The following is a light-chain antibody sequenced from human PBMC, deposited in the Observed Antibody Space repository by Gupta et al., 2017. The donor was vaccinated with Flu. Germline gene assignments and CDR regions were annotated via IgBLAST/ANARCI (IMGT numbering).Light chain of an antibody. CDR2: NNV. CDR1: TSNIRPNY. Sequence: QSVLTHPPSASGTPGQRVTVPCSGGTSNIRPNYVDLYQQLPGTAPKILIYNNVQRPSGVRDRVSGYKSGTSESREISGLRAEDEEHNHWAKCYDSLSGVVFGGGTEVTV. V-gene: IGLV1-47*01. J-gene: IGLJ2*01. CDR3: AKCYDSLSGVV.